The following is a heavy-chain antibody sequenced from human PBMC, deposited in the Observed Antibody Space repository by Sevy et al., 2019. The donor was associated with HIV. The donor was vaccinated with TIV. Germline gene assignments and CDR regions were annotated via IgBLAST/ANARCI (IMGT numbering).Heavy chain of an antibody. CDR3: VRVRAFLLLGELPRYRFDS. CDR1: GFTLSSYW. CDR2: IKQDGSDK. D-gene: IGHD1-26*01. V-gene: IGHV3-7*04. Sequence: GGSLRLSCVASGFTLSSYWMSWVRQVPGQGLEWVADIKQDGSDKNYLDSVKGRFTISRDNAKKSLYLQMNNLRVEDTALYYCVRVRAFLLLGELPRYRFDSWGQGTLLTVSS. J-gene: IGHJ4*02.